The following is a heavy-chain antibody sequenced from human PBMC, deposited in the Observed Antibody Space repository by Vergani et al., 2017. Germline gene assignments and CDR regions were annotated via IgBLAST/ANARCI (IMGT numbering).Heavy chain of an antibody. CDR3: ARESSHMVRGVLYYYGMDV. J-gene: IGHJ6*02. V-gene: IGHV1-69*05. D-gene: IGHD3-10*01. Sequence: QVQLVQSGAEVKKPGSSVKVSCKASGGPFKNSAFSWVRQVPGQGLEWMGRIITFFGTTDYAQKFQGRFTMTRDTSISTAYMELSRLRSDDTAVYYCARESSHMVRGVLYYYGMDVWGQGTTVTVSS. CDR1: GGPFKNSA. CDR2: IITFFGTT.